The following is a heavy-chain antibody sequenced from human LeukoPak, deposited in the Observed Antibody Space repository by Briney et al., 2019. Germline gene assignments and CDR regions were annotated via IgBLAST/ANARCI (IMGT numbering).Heavy chain of an antibody. Sequence: SETLSLTCTVSGYSISSGYYWGWIRQPPGKGLEWIGSIYHSGSTYYNPSLKSRVTISVDTSKNQFSLKLSSVTAADTAVYYCARIYYDFWSGYYSAGNWFDPWGQGTLVTVSS. D-gene: IGHD3-3*01. V-gene: IGHV4-38-2*02. J-gene: IGHJ5*02. CDR3: ARIYYDFWSGYYSAGNWFDP. CDR1: GYSISSGYY. CDR2: IYHSGST.